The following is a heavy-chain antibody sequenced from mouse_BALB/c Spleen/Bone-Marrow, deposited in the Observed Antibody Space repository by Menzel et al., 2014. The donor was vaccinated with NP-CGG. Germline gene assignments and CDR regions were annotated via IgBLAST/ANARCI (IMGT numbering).Heavy chain of an antibody. CDR1: GYTFTDYN. CDR3: AGKAYSDYDYALDF. D-gene: IGHD2-4*01. CDR2: IYPYNGVT. V-gene: IGHV1S29*02. J-gene: IGHJ4*01. Sequence: VQLKESGPELVKPGASVKISCKASGYTFTDYNMHWVKPGHGKSLEWIGYIYPYNGVTGYNQKFKSKATLTVDNSSSTAYMELRSLTSEDSAVYYCAGKAYSDYDYALDFWGQGTSVTVSS.